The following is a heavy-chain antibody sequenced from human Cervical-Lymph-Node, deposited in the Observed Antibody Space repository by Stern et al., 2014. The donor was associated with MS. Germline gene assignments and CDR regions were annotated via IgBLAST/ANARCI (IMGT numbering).Heavy chain of an antibody. CDR2: IIPLLGAA. Sequence: QMQLVQSGAEVKKPGSSVKVSCKASGGTFSSQAISWVRQAPGQGLEWLGGIIPLLGAAHYAQKFQGRVTITADEFTSTVYMELRSLRSDDTAVYYCARDEIGQTTTHYYYYGMDVWGQGTTVTVSS. V-gene: IGHV1-69*01. J-gene: IGHJ6*02. D-gene: IGHD1-1*01. CDR3: ARDEIGQTTTHYYYYGMDV. CDR1: GGTFSSQA.